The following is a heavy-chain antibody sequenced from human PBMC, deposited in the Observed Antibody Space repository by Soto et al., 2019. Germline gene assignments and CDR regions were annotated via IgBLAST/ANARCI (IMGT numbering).Heavy chain of an antibody. Sequence: QVQLVQSGAEVKKPGASVKVSCKASGYTFTSYAMHWVRQAPGQRLGWMGWINAGNGNTKYSQNFQGRVTITRDTTASTAYIELSSLRSEDTAVEFCTTSIRWPGSYWCQGTLVTVSS. J-gene: IGHJ4*02. D-gene: IGHD4-17*01. CDR2: INAGNGNT. CDR1: GYTFTSYA. CDR3: TTSIRWPGSY. V-gene: IGHV1-3*01.